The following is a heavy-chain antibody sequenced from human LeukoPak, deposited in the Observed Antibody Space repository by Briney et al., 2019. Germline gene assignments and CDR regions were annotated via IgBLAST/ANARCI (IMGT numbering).Heavy chain of an antibody. Sequence: SETLSLTCTVSGGSISSSSYYWGWIRQPPGKGLEWIGSIYYSGSTYYNPSLKGRVTISVDTSKNQFSLKLSSVTAADTAVYYCARGKGGIVLMVYGDYYFDYWGQRTLVTVSS. CDR2: IYYSGST. CDR3: ARGKGGIVLMVYGDYYFDY. J-gene: IGHJ4*02. D-gene: IGHD2-8*01. CDR1: GGSISSSSYY. V-gene: IGHV4-39*01.